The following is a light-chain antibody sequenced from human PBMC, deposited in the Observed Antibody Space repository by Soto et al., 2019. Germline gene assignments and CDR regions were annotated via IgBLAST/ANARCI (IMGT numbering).Light chain of an antibody. CDR1: QTIGNW. V-gene: IGKV1-5*03. CDR3: QQYNGT. Sequence: DIQMTQSPSTLSASEGDRVTITCRASQTIGNWLAWYQQKAGKAPKLLIYKASSLEGGVPSRFSGSGAGTEFTLTISSLQPDDFATYYCQQYNGTFGQGTKVEIK. CDR2: KAS. J-gene: IGKJ1*01.